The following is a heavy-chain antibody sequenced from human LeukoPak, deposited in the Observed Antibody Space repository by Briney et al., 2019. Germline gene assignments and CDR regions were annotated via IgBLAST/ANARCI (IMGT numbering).Heavy chain of an antibody. CDR3: ARDNCSGGSCYGLDY. CDR2: IYYSGST. Sequence: PSETLSLTCTVSGGSISSYYWSWIRQPPGKGLEWIGYIYYSGSTNYNPSLKSRVTISVDTSKNQFSLKLSSVTAADTAVYYCARDNCSGGSCYGLDYWGQGTLVTVSS. CDR1: GGSISSYY. J-gene: IGHJ4*02. V-gene: IGHV4-59*01. D-gene: IGHD2-15*01.